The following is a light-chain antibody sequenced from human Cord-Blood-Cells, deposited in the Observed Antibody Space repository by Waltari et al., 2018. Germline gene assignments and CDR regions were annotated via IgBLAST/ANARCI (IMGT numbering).Light chain of an antibody. V-gene: IGKV1-39*01. CDR3: QQSYSTPRT. Sequence: DLQMTQPPSSLSPSLRDRLTITCPASQRISSYLNWSQQKPGKAPKLLIYAASSVQSGVPSRFSGSGSGTDFTLTISSLQPEDFATYYCQQSYSTPRTFGQGTKVEIK. CDR1: QRISSY. J-gene: IGKJ1*01. CDR2: AAS.